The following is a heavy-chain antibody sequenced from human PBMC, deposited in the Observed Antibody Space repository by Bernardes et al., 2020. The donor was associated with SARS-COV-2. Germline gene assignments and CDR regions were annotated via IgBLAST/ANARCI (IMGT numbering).Heavy chain of an antibody. D-gene: IGHD3-10*01. CDR1: GFGFNNYG. V-gene: IGHV3-30*18. J-gene: IGHJ4*02. CDR3: VKRRAIFELWAGNFDY. CDR2: ISYEGSKK. Sequence: GGSLRLSCAASGFGFNNYGMHWVRQAPGKGLEWLAFISYEGSKKYYLDSLKGRFTISRDYSKDTLYLQMNSLRDDDTAVYYCVKRRAIFELWAGNFDYWGQGTLVTVSS.